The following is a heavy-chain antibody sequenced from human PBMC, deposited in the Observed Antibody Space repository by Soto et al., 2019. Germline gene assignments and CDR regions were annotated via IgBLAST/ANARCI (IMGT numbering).Heavy chain of an antibody. J-gene: IGHJ4*02. V-gene: IGHV3-48*03. CDR1: GFTFSSYE. CDR3: ARGRGGSYPTPLVAPLFDY. CDR2: ISSSGSTI. Sequence: EVQLVESGGGLVQPGGSLRLSCAASGFTFSSYEMNWVRQAPGKGLEWVSYISSSGSTIYYADSVKGRFTISRDNAKNSLYLQMNSLRAEDTAVYYCARGRGGSYPTPLVAPLFDYWGQGTLVTVSS. D-gene: IGHD1-26*01.